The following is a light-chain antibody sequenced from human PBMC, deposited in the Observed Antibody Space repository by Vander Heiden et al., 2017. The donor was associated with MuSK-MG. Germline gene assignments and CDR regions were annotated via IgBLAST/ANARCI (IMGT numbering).Light chain of an antibody. J-gene: IGLJ2*01. Sequence: SYELTQPPSVSVSPGQTARITCSGDALPKQYAYWYQQKPGQAPVLVIYKDSERPSGSPERFSGSSSGTTVTVTISGVQAEDEDDYYCQSADSSGTYPEVVFGGGTKLTVL. CDR1: ALPKQY. CDR3: QSADSSGTYPEVV. V-gene: IGLV3-25*03. CDR2: KDS.